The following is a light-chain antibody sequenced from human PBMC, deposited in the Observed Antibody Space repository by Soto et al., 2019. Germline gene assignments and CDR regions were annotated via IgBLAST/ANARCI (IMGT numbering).Light chain of an antibody. Sequence: EIVMTQSPATLSVSPGERATLSCRASQSVTINLAWYQQKPGQAPRLLIHGASTRATGIPARFSGSGSGTEFTLTISSLQSEDFAVYYCQQYNTWPPWSFGQGTKVEIK. J-gene: IGKJ1*01. CDR3: QQYNTWPPWS. V-gene: IGKV3-15*01. CDR1: QSVTIN. CDR2: GAS.